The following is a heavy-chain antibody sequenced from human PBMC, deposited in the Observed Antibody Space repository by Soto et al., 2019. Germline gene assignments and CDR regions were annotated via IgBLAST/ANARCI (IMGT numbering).Heavy chain of an antibody. D-gene: IGHD3-22*01. CDR1: GFTFSSYA. J-gene: IGHJ4*02. CDR2: ISGSGGST. V-gene: IGHV3-23*01. CDR3: AKGGYYDSSGSAPLWY. Sequence: EVQLLESGGGLVQPGGSLRLSCAASGFTFSSYAMSWVRQAPGKGLEWVSAISGSGGSTYYADSVKGRFTISRDNSKNTLYLQMNSLRAEDTAVYYCAKGGYYDSSGSAPLWYWGQGTLVTVSS.